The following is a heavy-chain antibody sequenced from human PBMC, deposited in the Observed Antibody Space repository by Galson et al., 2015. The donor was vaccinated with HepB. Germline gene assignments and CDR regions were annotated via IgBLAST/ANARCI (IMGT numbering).Heavy chain of an antibody. Sequence: SLRLSCAASGFTFSIYPMSWVRQALGLGPEWVSGISDSGAVTLYTDSVKGRFTISRDNSKNTLYLQMNSLRAEDTAVYYCAKKWGSERGVAGSLDWGQGTLVTVSS. J-gene: IGHJ4*02. CDR1: GFTFSIYP. D-gene: IGHD6-19*01. CDR2: ISDSGAVT. CDR3: AKKWGSERGVAGSLD. V-gene: IGHV3-23*01.